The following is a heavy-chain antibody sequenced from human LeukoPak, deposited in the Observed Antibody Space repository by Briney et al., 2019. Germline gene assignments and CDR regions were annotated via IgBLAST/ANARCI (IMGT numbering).Heavy chain of an antibody. Sequence: SETLSLTCTVSGGSISSYYWSWIRQPPGKGLEWIGYIYYSGSTNYNPSLKSRVTISVDTSKNQFSLKLSSVTAADTAVYYCAREGTPSNWFDPWGQGTLVTVSS. D-gene: IGHD1-1*01. CDR2: IYYSGST. J-gene: IGHJ5*02. V-gene: IGHV4-59*01. CDR3: AREGTPSNWFDP. CDR1: GGSISSYY.